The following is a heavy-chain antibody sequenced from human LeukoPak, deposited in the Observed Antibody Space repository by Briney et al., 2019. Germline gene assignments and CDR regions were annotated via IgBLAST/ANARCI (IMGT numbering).Heavy chain of an antibody. V-gene: IGHV1-2*02. J-gene: IGHJ4*02. CDR3: ARGAFSGSYWDY. Sequence: ASVKVSCKASGYTFTGYYMHWVRQAPGQGLEWMGWINPNSGGTNYAQTFQGRVTMTRDTSISTAYMELSRLRSDDTAVYYCARGAFSGSYWDYWGQGTLVTVSS. CDR1: GYTFTGYY. D-gene: IGHD1-26*01. CDR2: INPNSGGT.